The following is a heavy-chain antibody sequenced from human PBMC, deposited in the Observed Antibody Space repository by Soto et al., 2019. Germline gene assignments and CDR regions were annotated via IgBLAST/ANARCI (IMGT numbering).Heavy chain of an antibody. CDR1: GFTFSSYT. CDR2: ISGSGSII. J-gene: IGHJ4*02. CDR3: AKDRHYNASSGLDY. Sequence: EVLLLESGGGLVQPGGSLRLSCEASGFTFSSYTMSWVRQAPGKGLEWVSGISGSGSIINYADSVRGRFTFSRDNSKSTLYLQMNSLRAEDTAVYYCAKDRHYNASSGLDYWGQGTLVTVSS. V-gene: IGHV3-23*01. D-gene: IGHD3-22*01.